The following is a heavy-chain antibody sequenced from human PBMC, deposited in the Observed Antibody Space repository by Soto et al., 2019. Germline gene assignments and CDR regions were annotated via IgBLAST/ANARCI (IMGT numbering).Heavy chain of an antibody. CDR2: VKHRGST. V-gene: IGHV4-34*01. D-gene: IGHD2-8*02. CDR1: GVSFNDHY. Sequence: QVQLQQWGAGLLKPSETLSLTCAVYGVSFNDHYWSWIRQPLGKGLEWIGEVKHRGSTNYNPSLKSRVTISADTSKNQCSLQLRSVTAADRAVYYCARGISLKLVVQRDAPDKYYFDYWGQGTLVTVSS. CDR3: ARGISLKLVVQRDAPDKYYFDY. J-gene: IGHJ4*02.